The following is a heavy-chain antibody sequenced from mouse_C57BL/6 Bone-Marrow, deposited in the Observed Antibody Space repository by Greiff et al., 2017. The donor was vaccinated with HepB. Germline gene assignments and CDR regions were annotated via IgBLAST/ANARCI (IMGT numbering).Heavy chain of an antibody. V-gene: IGHV1-61*01. CDR3: ARDYDYLDY. CDR2: IYPSDSET. D-gene: IGHD2-4*01. J-gene: IGHJ2*01. Sequence: VQLQQPGAELVRPGSSVKLSCKASGYTFTSYWMDWVKQRPGQGLEWIGNIYPSDSETHYNQKFKDKATLTVDKSSSTAYMQLSSLTSEDSAVYYCARDYDYLDYWGQGTTLTVSS. CDR1: GYTFTSYW.